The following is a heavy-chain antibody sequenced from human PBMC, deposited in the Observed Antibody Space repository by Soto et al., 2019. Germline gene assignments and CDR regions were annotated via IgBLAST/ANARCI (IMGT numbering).Heavy chain of an antibody. CDR3: ARHWGQAAAGYGSGSYNWFDP. D-gene: IGHD3-10*01. CDR1: GGSISSSSYY. V-gene: IGHV4-39*01. J-gene: IGHJ5*02. Sequence: QLQLQESGPGLVKPSETLSLTCTVSGGSISSSSYYWGWIRQPPGKGLEWIGSIYYSGSTYYNPSLKSRVTISVDTSKNQFSLKLSSVTAADTAVYYCARHWGQAAAGYGSGSYNWFDPWGQGTLVTVSS. CDR2: IYYSGST.